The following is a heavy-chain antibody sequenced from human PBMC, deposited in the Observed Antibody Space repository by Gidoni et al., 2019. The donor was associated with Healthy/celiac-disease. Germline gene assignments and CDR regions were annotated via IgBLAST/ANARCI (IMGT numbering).Heavy chain of an antibody. Sequence: EVQLLESGGGLVQPGGSLRLSCAASGFTFSSYAMSWVRQAPGKGLEWFSAISGRGGSTYYADSVKGRFTISRDNSKNTLYLQMNSLRAEDTAVYYCANGGKTGTTFTGFDPWGQGTLVTVSS. CDR2: ISGRGGST. CDR3: ANGGKTGTTFTGFDP. J-gene: IGHJ5*02. V-gene: IGHV3-23*01. D-gene: IGHD1-1*01. CDR1: GFTFSSYA.